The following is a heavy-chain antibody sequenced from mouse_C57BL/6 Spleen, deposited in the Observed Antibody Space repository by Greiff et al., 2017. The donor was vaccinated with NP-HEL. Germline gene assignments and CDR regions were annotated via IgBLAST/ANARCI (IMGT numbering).Heavy chain of an antibody. D-gene: IGHD2-10*02. CDR3: ASPRGYGYWYFDV. V-gene: IGHV1-78*01. CDR1: GYTFTDHT. J-gene: IGHJ1*03. CDR2: IYPRDGST. Sequence: QVQLQQSDAELVKPGASVKISCKVSGYTFTDHTIHWMKQRPEQGLEWIGYIYPRDGSTKYNEKFKGKATLTADKSSSTAYMQLSSLTSEDSAVYFCASPRGYGYWYFDVWGTGTTVTVSS.